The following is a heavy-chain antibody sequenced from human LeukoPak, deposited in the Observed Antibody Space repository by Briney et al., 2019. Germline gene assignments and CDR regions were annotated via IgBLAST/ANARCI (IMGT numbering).Heavy chain of an antibody. D-gene: IGHD1-14*01. CDR3: ARVIGAYRRNQPPTRFDY. CDR2: INAYNGNT. V-gene: IGHV1-18*01. CDR1: GYTFSSYG. J-gene: IGHJ4*02. Sequence: GASVKVSCKTSGYTFSSYGITWVRQAPGQGLDWMGWINAYNGNTNYPQKFQGRVTMTTDTSTNTAYMELRSLRSDDTARYYCARVIGAYRRNQPPTRFDYWGQGTLVTDSS.